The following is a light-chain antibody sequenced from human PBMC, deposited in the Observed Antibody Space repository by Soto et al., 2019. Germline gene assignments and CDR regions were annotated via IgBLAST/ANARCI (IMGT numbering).Light chain of an antibody. CDR3: QQYGSSPRS. CDR2: GAS. Sequence: EIVLTQSPGTLSLSPGERATLSCRASQSVSSTYLAWYQHKLGQAPRLLIYGASSKASGIPDRFSGSRSGTDFTLTISSLEPEDFAVYYCQQYGSSPRSFGQGTKVDIK. J-gene: IGKJ1*01. V-gene: IGKV3-20*01. CDR1: QSVSSTY.